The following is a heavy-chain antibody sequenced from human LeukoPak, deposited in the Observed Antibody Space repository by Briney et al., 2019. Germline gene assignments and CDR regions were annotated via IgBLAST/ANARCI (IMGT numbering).Heavy chain of an antibody. CDR3: ARHPSLLWFGP. CDR2: IYHSGST. Sequence: PSETLSLTCAVSGGSISSSNWWSWVRQPPGKGLEWIGEIYHSGSTNYNPSLKSRVTISVDTSKNQFSLKLSSVTAADTAVYYCARHPSLLWFGPWGQGTLVTVSS. D-gene: IGHD3-10*01. V-gene: IGHV4-4*02. CDR1: GGSISSSNW. J-gene: IGHJ5*02.